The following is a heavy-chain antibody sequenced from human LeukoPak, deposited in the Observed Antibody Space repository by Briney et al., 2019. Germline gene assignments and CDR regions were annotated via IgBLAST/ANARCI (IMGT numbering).Heavy chain of an antibody. CDR2: ISRSSSTI. J-gene: IGHJ3*02. CDR1: GFTFSRYS. Sequence: GGSLRLSCAASGFTFSRYSMNWVRQAPGKGLEWVSYISRSSSTIHYADSVKGRFTISRDNAKNSLYLQMNSLRAEDTAVYYCAREMENAAAGHDAFDIWGQGTMVTVSS. V-gene: IGHV3-48*04. CDR3: AREMENAAAGHDAFDI. D-gene: IGHD6-13*01.